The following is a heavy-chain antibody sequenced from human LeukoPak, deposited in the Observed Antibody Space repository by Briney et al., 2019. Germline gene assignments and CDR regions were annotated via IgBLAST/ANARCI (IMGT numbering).Heavy chain of an antibody. D-gene: IGHD3-10*01. CDR3: ARAMATVVRGVIAY. CDR2: INPNSGGT. J-gene: IGHJ4*02. Sequence: GASVKVSCKASGYTFTGYYMHWVRQAPGQGLEWMGWINPNSGGTNYAQKFQGRVTMTRDTSISTAYMELSRLRSDDTAVYYCARAMATVVRGVIAYWGQGTLVTVSS. V-gene: IGHV1-2*02. CDR1: GYTFTGYY.